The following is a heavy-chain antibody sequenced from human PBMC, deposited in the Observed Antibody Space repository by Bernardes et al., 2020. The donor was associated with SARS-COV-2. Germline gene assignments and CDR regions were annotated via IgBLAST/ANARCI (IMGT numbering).Heavy chain of an antibody. V-gene: IGHV4-31*03. Sequence: SETLSLTCTVSGGSISSGGYYWSWIRQHPGKGLEWIGYIYYSGSTYYNPSLKSRVTISVDTSKNQFSLKLSSVTAADTAVYYCARLITMIVVVPRGGWFDPGGQGTLVTVSS. J-gene: IGHJ5*02. CDR1: GGSISSGGYY. D-gene: IGHD3-22*01. CDR2: IYYSGST. CDR3: ARLITMIVVVPRGGWFDP.